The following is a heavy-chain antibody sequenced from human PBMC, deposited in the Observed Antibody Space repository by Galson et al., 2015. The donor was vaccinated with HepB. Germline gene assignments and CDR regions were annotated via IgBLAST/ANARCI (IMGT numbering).Heavy chain of an antibody. V-gene: IGHV1-69*10. CDR2: IIPILGIA. Sequence: SVKVSCKASGCTFSSYAISWVRQAPGQGLEWMGGIIPILGIANYAQKLQGRVTITADKSTSTAYMELSRLRSEDAAVYYCARAGNSSWSDYYYYYMDVWGKGTTVTVSS. D-gene: IGHD6-13*01. CDR3: ARAGNSSWSDYYYYYMDV. J-gene: IGHJ6*03. CDR1: GCTFSSYA.